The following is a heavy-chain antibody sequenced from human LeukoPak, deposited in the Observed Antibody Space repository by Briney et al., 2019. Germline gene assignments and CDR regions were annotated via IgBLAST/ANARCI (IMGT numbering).Heavy chain of an antibody. CDR1: GFPFSSYE. CDR2: ISSSGDSI. D-gene: IGHD1-14*01. J-gene: IGHJ4*02. Sequence: GGSLRLSCAASGFPFSSYEMNWVRQAPGKGLEWVSYISSSGDSIYYADSVKGRFTVSRDNAKKSLYLHMDSLRDDDTAVYYCARGTGLDYWGQGTLVTVSS. CDR3: ARGTGLDY. V-gene: IGHV3-48*03.